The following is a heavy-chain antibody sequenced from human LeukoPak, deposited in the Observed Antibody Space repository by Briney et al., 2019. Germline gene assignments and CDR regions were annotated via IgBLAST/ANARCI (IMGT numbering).Heavy chain of an antibody. J-gene: IGHJ5*02. V-gene: IGHV1-69*01. D-gene: IGHD3-10*01. Sequence: SVKVSCKASGGTFISYAISWVRQAPGPGLEWIGGIIPIFGTANYAQKFQRRVTITPDESTGTAYMELSSLRSEDTAVYYCARDYYGSGREIRGTNWFDPWGQGTLVTVSS. CDR2: IIPIFGTA. CDR3: ARDYYGSGREIRGTNWFDP. CDR1: GGTFISYA.